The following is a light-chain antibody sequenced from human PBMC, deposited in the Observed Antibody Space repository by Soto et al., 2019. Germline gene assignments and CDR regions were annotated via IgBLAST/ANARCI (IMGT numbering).Light chain of an antibody. J-gene: IGLJ1*01. CDR1: SSDVGGYNY. V-gene: IGLV2-11*01. CDR3: CSHAGSYTDV. CDR2: DVS. Sequence: QSALTQPRSVSGSPGQSVTISCTGTSSDVGGYNYVSWYQQHPGKAPKVMIYDVSKRPSGVPDRFSGSKSGNTASLTISGLQAEYEADYYCCSHAGSYTDVFGTGTKLTVL.